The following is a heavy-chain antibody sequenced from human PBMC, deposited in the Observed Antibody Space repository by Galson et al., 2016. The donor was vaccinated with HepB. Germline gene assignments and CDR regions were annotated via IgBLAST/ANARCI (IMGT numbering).Heavy chain of an antibody. Sequence: SLRLSCAASGFSFSDYWMNWVRQAPGQGLEWVANINRDGSQIYYDDSVKGRFTISRDNFQNSLFLHMNSLRTEDTAVYYCARAQCIKARRAAYFDYWGQGALVTVSS. CDR2: INRDGSQI. CDR3: ARAQCIKARRAAYFDY. D-gene: IGHD6-19*01. CDR1: GFSFSDYW. V-gene: IGHV3-7*04. J-gene: IGHJ4*02.